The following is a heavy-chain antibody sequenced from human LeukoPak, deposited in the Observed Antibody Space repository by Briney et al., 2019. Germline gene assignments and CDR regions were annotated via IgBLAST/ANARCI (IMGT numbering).Heavy chain of an antibody. V-gene: IGHV3-64*04. CDR2: IGGNGGST. CDR1: GFTFSTYA. D-gene: IGHD3-10*01. Sequence: GGSLRLSCSASGFTFSTYAMHWVRQAPGKGLESVSGIGGNGGSTYYADSVKGRFAISRDNSKNTLYLQMNSLRAEDTAVYYCAKDARNYYGSGSYYNVEYWGQGTLVTVSS. CDR3: AKDARNYYGSGSYYNVEY. J-gene: IGHJ4*02.